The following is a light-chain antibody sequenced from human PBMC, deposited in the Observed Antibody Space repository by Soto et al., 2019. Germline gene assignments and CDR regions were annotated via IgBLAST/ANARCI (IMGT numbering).Light chain of an antibody. CDR3: QQYGISPFT. Sequence: ESVLTQSPGTLSLSPGQRATLSCRASQSVTSRNLAWYQQKPGQAPRLLIYGASSGATGIPDRFSGSGSGTDFTLTIRRLEPEDFAVYYCQQYGISPFTFGPGTKVDIK. CDR1: QSVTSRN. CDR2: GAS. J-gene: IGKJ3*01. V-gene: IGKV3-20*01.